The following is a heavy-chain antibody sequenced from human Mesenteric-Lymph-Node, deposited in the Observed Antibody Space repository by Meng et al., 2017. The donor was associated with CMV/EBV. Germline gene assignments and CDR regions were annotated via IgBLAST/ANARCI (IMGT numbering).Heavy chain of an antibody. CDR2: ISGSGGST. CDR1: GFTFSSYA. J-gene: IGHJ4*02. V-gene: IGHV3-23*01. CDR3: AKALALYSSSWYADY. Sequence: GESLKISCAASGFTFSSYAMSWVRQAPGKGLEWVSAISGSGGSTYYADSVKGRFTISRDNSKNTLYLQINSLRAEDTAVYYCAKALALYSSSWYADYWGQGTLVTVPQ. D-gene: IGHD6-13*01.